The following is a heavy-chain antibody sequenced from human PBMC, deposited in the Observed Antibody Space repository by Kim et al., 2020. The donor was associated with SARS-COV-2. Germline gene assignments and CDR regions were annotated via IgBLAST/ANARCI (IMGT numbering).Heavy chain of an antibody. J-gene: IGHJ5*02. D-gene: IGHD6-19*01. CDR1: GGTFSRYA. Sequence: SVKVSCKASGGTFSRYAISWVRQAPGQGLEWMGGIVPIFGTANYAQKFQGRVTITADESTSTAYMELSSLRSEDMAVYYCARDRSGRGLNWFDPWGEGTLVT. CDR2: IVPIFGTA. CDR3: ARDRSGRGLNWFDP. V-gene: IGHV1-69*13.